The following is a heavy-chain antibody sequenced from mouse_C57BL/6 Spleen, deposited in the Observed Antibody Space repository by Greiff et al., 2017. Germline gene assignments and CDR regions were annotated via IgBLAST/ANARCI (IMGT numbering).Heavy chain of an antibody. CDR3: ARRGAYGNYYFDY. Sequence: VQLQQSVAELVRPGASVKLSCTASGFNIKNTYMPWVKQRPEQGLEWIGRIDPANGNTKYAPKFQGKATITADTSSNTAYLQLSSLTSEDTAIYYCARRGAYGNYYFDYWGQGTTLTVSS. J-gene: IGHJ2*01. V-gene: IGHV14-3*01. D-gene: IGHD2-1*01. CDR1: GFNIKNTY. CDR2: IDPANGNT.